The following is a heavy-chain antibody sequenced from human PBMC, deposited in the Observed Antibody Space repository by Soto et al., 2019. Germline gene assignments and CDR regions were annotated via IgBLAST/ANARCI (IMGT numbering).Heavy chain of an antibody. CDR1: GFTFRNNA. CDR3: ARDPRYRGYYYGMDV. V-gene: IGHV3-23*01. J-gene: IGHJ6*02. D-gene: IGHD1-1*01. Sequence: GPLRLSSTASGFTFRNNALSWVRQAPGKGLDWVSGITGSGLDTYYADSVRGRFTISRDNAKNSLYLQMNSLRAEDTAVYYCARDPRYRGYYYGMDVWGQGTTVTVSS. CDR2: ITGSGLDT.